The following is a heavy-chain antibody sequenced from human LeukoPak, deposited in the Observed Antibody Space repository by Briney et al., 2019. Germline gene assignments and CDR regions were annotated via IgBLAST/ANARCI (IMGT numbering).Heavy chain of an antibody. CDR2: IKQDGSEK. CDR1: GFTFSSYW. Sequence: GGSLRLSCAASGFTFSSYWMSWVRQAPGKGLEWVANIKQDGSEKYYVDSVKGRFTISRDNAKNSLYLQMNSLRAEDTAVYYCAKGRGYDAHYCYSYMDVWGKGTPVTISS. CDR3: AKGRGYDAHYCYSYMDV. V-gene: IGHV3-7*01. D-gene: IGHD5-12*01. J-gene: IGHJ6*03.